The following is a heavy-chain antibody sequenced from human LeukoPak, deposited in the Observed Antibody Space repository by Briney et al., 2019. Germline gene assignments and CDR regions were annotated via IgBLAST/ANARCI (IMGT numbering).Heavy chain of an antibody. CDR2: ISGSGGST. Sequence: GGSLRLSCAASGFTFTDYSMSWVRQAPGKGREWVSAISGSGGSTYYADSVKGRFTISRDNSKNTLYLQMNSLRAEDTAVYYCAKTAIFQTTMVRGGYFDYWGQGTLVTVSS. J-gene: IGHJ4*02. V-gene: IGHV3-23*01. D-gene: IGHD3-10*01. CDR3: AKTAIFQTTMVRGGYFDY. CDR1: GFTFTDYS.